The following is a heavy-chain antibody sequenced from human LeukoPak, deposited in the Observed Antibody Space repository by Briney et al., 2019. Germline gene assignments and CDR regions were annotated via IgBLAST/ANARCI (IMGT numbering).Heavy chain of an antibody. CDR3: ARDSRYSSGWSMDDY. J-gene: IGHJ4*02. CDR2: ISSSSSTI. D-gene: IGHD6-19*01. Sequence: GGSLRLSCAASGFTFSSYSMNWVRQAPGKGLEWVSSISSSSSTIYYADSVKGRFTISRDNAKNSLYLQMNSLRAEDTAVYYCARDSRYSSGWSMDDYWGQGTLVTVSS. V-gene: IGHV3-48*04. CDR1: GFTFSSYS.